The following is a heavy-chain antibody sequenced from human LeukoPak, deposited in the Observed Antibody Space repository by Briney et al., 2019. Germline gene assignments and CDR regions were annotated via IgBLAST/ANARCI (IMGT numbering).Heavy chain of an antibody. Sequence: SETLSLTCAVYGGSFSGYYWSWIRQPPGKGLEWIGEINHSGSTNYNPSLKSRVTISVDTSKNQFSLKLSSVTAADTAVYYCASSASSSWCAFYFDYWGQGTLVTVSS. CDR1: GGSFSGYY. V-gene: IGHV4-34*01. J-gene: IGHJ4*02. CDR3: ASSASSSWCAFYFDY. CDR2: INHSGST. D-gene: IGHD6-13*01.